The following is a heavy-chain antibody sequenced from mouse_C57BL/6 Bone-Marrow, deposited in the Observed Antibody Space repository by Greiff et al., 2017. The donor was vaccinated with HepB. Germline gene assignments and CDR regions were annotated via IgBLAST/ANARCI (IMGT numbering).Heavy chain of an antibody. J-gene: IGHJ2*01. Sequence: EVQLVESGGGLVQPGGSLSLSCAASGFTFTDYYMSWVRQPPGKALEWLGFIRNKANGYTTEYSASVKCRFTISRDNSQSILYLQMKARRAEASATYYCARYRAAQVHFDDWGKGPTLTVSS. V-gene: IGHV7-3*01. CDR3: ARYRAAQVHFDD. CDR2: IRNKANGYTT. D-gene: IGHD3-2*02. CDR1: GFTFTDYY.